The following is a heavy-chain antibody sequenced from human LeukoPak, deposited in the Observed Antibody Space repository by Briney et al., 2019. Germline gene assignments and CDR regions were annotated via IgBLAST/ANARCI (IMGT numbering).Heavy chain of an antibody. J-gene: IGHJ4*02. Sequence: ASVKVSCKASGYTFTGYYMHWVRQAPGQGLEWMGRINPNSGGTNYAQEFQCRVTMTRDTSISTAYMELSRLRSDDTAVYYCAGGITGTLDYWGQGTLVTVSS. CDR1: GYTFTGYY. D-gene: IGHD1-20*01. CDR3: AGGITGTLDY. CDR2: INPNSGGT. V-gene: IGHV1-2*06.